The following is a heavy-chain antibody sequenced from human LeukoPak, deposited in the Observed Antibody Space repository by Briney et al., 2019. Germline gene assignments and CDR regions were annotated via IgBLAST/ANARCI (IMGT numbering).Heavy chain of an antibody. V-gene: IGHV1-8*02. J-gene: IGHJ5*02. CDR3: ARVGSSGHYNWFDP. CDR1: GYTFTSYG. D-gene: IGHD6-19*01. Sequence: ASVKVSCKASGYTFTSYGISWVRQAPGQGLEWMGWMNPNSGNTGYAQKFQGRVTMTRNTSISTAYMELSSMRSEDTAVYYCARVGSSGHYNWFDPWGQGTLVTVSS. CDR2: MNPNSGNT.